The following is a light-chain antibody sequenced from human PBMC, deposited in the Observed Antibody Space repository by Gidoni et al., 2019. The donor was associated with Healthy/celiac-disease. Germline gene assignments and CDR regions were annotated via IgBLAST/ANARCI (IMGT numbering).Light chain of an antibody. Sequence: EIVLTQSPGTLSLSPGERATLSCRASQSVSSSYLAWYQQKPGQAPRLLIFGGASRATGIPDRFSGSGAGTDLTLTISRLEPEDFAVYYCQQYGSSPPKLTFGGGTKVEIK. V-gene: IGKV3-20*01. CDR2: GGA. CDR1: QSVSSSY. CDR3: QQYGSSPPKLT. J-gene: IGKJ4*01.